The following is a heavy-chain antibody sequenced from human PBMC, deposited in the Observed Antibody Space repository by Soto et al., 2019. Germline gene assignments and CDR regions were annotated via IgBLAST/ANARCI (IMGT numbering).Heavy chain of an antibody. CDR2: CGGGGST. CDR1: GFIFSNYA. V-gene: IGHV3-23*01. Sequence: EVQLLESGGTLVQPVGSLRLSCAASGFIFSNYAMTWVRQAPGKGLQWVSYCGGGGSTYYADPVKGRFTCSRDNSKDTLFLQTNSPRAEATAVYYCAKFMCPYYHAYYMDVWCKGNTVTVSS. J-gene: IGHJ6*03. CDR3: AKFMCPYYHAYYMDV.